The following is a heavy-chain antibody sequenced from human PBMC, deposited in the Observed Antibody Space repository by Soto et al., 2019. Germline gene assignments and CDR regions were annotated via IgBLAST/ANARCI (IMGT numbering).Heavy chain of an antibody. CDR1: GGTFSSYA. CDR3: ASIVVVVAATELGYYYGMDV. Sequence: SVKVSCKASGGTFSSYAISWVRQAPGQGLEWMGGIIPIFGTANYAQKFQGRVTITADESTSTAYMELSSLRSEDTAVYYCASIVVVVAATELGYYYGMDVWGQGTTVTVSS. CDR2: IIPIFGTA. J-gene: IGHJ6*02. V-gene: IGHV1-69*13. D-gene: IGHD2-15*01.